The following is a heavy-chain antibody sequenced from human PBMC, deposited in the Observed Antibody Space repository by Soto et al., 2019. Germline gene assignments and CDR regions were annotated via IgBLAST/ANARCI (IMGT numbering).Heavy chain of an antibody. Sequence: GGPQRLSCAASGFNFRSYSMNWVRQAPGKGLEWVSYISSSSSTIYYADSVKGRFTISRDNAKNSLYLQMNSLRDEDTAVYYCARYRGAYGGMDVWGQGTTVTVSS. D-gene: IGHD1-26*01. CDR2: ISSSSSTI. CDR3: ARYRGAYGGMDV. V-gene: IGHV3-48*02. J-gene: IGHJ6*02. CDR1: GFNFRSYS.